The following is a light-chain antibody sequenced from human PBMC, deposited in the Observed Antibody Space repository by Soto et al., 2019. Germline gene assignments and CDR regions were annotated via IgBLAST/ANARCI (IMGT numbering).Light chain of an antibody. V-gene: IGLV2-14*01. CDR1: SSDVGGYNY. J-gene: IGLJ1*01. CDR3: SSYTSSSTYV. Sequence: QSALTQPASVPGSPGQWITISCTGTSSDVGGYNYVSWYQQHPGKAPKLMIYDVTNRPSGVSNRFSGSKSGNTASLTISGLQSEDEADYYCSSYTSSSTYVFGTGTKVTVL. CDR2: DVT.